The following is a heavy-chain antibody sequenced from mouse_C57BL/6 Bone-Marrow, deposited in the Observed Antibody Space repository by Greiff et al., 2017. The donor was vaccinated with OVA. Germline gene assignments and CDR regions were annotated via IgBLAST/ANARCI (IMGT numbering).Heavy chain of an antibody. Sequence: QVQLQQSGAELVKPGASVKLSCKASGYTFTSYWMQWVKQRPGQGLEWIGEIDPSDSYTNYNQKFKGKATLTVDTSSSTAYMQLSSLTSEESAVYYGARSGNAMDDWGQGTSVTVSS. CDR2: IDPSDSYT. CDR3: ARSGNAMDD. V-gene: IGHV1-50*01. CDR1: GYTFTSYW. D-gene: IGHD3-1*01. J-gene: IGHJ4*01.